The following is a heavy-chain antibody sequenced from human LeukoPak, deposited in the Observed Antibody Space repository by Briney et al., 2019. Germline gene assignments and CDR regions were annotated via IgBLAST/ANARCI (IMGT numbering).Heavy chain of an antibody. CDR1: GYTFIAYY. CDR2: INPNSGGT. J-gene: IGHJ3*02. Sequence: ASVKVSCKASGYTFIAYYIYWMRQAPGQGLEWMGRINPNSGGTNYAQKFQGRVTMTRDTSISTAYMELSRLRSDDTAVYYCARMGGIVVDAFDIWGQGTMVTVSS. V-gene: IGHV1-2*06. D-gene: IGHD3-22*01. CDR3: ARMGGIVVDAFDI.